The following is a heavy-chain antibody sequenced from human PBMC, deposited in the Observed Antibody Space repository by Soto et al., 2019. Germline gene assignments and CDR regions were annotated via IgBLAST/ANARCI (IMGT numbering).Heavy chain of an antibody. CDR2: INSGGRT. D-gene: IGHD6-6*01. J-gene: IGHJ4*02. V-gene: IGHV4-59*12. CDR3: AKSSSSGNFDY. CDR1: GGSISSYY. Sequence: PSETLSLTCTVSGGSISSYYGSWIRQPPRKGLEWIGYINSGGRTNYNPSLKGRVTISVDTSKNQFSLRLISVTAADTAVYYCAKSSSSGNFDYWGQGTLVTVSS.